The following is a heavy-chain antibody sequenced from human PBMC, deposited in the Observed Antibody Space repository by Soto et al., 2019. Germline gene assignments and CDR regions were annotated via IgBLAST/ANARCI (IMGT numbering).Heavy chain of an antibody. Sequence: PGESLKISCKGSGYSFTSYWISWVRQMPGKSLEWMGRIDPSDSYTNYSPSFQGHVTISADKSISTAYLQWSSLKASDTAMYYCASSYTLNYGMDVRGQGTTVTVSS. V-gene: IGHV5-10-1*01. D-gene: IGHD3-16*02. CDR2: IDPSDSYT. CDR3: ASSYTLNYGMDV. CDR1: GYSFTSYW. J-gene: IGHJ6*02.